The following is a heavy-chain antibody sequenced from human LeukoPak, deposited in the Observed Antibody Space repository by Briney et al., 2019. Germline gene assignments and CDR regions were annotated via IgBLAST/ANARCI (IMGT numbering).Heavy chain of an antibody. J-gene: IGHJ4*02. CDR3: ARPDYGGNFFDY. Sequence: ASVKVSCKASGYTFTSYYMHWVRQAPGQGLEWMGIINPSGGSTSYAQKFQGRVTMTRDMSTSTVYMELSSLRSEDTAVYYCARPDYGGNFFDYWGQGTLVTVSS. CDR1: GYTFTSYY. D-gene: IGHD4-23*01. V-gene: IGHV1-46*01. CDR2: INPSGGST.